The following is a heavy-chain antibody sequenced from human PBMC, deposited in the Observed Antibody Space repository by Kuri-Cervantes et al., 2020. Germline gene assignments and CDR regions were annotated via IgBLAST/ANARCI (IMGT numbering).Heavy chain of an antibody. D-gene: IGHD3-10*02. CDR3: ARDGWVTMFHFDN. CDR1: GYSFTSYW. J-gene: IGHJ4*02. V-gene: IGHV1-3*01. Sequence: ASVKVSCKGSGYSFTSYWIGWVRQAPGQRLEWMAWINAGNGETKSSQKFQGRVTITTDTSASTAYMELSSLRSEDTAMYYCARDGWVTMFHFDNWGPGTLVTVSS. CDR2: INAGNGET.